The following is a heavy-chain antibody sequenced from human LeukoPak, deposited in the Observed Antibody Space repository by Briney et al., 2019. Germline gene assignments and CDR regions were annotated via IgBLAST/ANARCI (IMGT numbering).Heavy chain of an antibody. CDR2: IRYDGSNQ. D-gene: IGHD1-7*01. J-gene: IGHJ5*01. Sequence: GGSLRLSCEASGFTFRTYGMLWVRQPPGKGLEWVAFIRYDGSNQYYADSVKGRFTISRDNSKNMVYLQVDNLRAEDTAIYYCAVNWNCDSWGQGTLVIVSS. CDR1: GFTFRTYG. V-gene: IGHV3-30*02. CDR3: AVNWNCDS.